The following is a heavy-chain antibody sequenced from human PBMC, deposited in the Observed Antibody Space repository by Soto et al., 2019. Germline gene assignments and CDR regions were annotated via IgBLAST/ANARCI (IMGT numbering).Heavy chain of an antibody. D-gene: IGHD5-12*01. Sequence: QVQLVQSGAEVKEPGSSVKVSCKVSGDTFNKYTINWVRQAPVQGLEWMAGIIPIYGTANYALKFHDRIKVTADESTATAYMELNSLTSEDTAIYYCARDGHGYNYWYFDLWGRGTLITVSS. V-gene: IGHV1-69*01. CDR3: ARDGHGYNYWYFDL. J-gene: IGHJ2*01. CDR1: GDTFNKYT. CDR2: IIPIYGTA.